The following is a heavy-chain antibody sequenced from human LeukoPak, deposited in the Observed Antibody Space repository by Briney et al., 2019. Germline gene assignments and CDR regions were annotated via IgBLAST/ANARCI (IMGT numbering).Heavy chain of an antibody. CDR3: ARDGRGGVVPPGWFDP. D-gene: IGHD2-2*01. CDR2: IYTSGST. Sequence: PSETLSLTCTVSGGSISSYYWSWIRQPAGKGLEWIGRIYTSGSTNYNPSLKSRVTMSVDTSKNQFSLKLSSVTAAYTAVYYCARDGRGGVVPPGWFDPWGQGTLVTVSS. J-gene: IGHJ5*02. V-gene: IGHV4-4*07. CDR1: GGSISSYY.